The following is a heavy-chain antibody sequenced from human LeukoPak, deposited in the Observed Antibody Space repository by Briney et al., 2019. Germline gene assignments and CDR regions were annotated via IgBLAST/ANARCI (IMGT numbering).Heavy chain of an antibody. CDR2: IKSKTDGGTT. Sequence: GGSLRLSCAASGFTFTNAWMSWVRQAPGKGLEWVGRIKSKTDGGTTDYAAPVKGRFTISRDDSKNTLYLQTSSLKTEDTAVYYCTTESGFWSGVNWGQGTLVTVSS. V-gene: IGHV3-15*01. CDR1: GFTFTNAW. CDR3: TTESGFWSGVN. D-gene: IGHD3-3*01. J-gene: IGHJ4*02.